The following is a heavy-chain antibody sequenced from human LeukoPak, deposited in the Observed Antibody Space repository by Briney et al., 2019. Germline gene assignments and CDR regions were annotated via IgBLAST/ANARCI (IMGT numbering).Heavy chain of an antibody. CDR1: GYIFTGYY. J-gene: IGHJ4*02. Sequence: ASVKVSCKASGYIFTGYYMHWVRQAPGRGLEWMGWINPNSGGTNYAQKFQGRVTMTRDTSISTAYMELSRLRSDDTAVYYCARNPPYYYDSSGYYPQGFDYWGQGTLVTVSS. D-gene: IGHD3-22*01. V-gene: IGHV1-2*02. CDR3: ARNPPYYYDSSGYYPQGFDY. CDR2: INPNSGGT.